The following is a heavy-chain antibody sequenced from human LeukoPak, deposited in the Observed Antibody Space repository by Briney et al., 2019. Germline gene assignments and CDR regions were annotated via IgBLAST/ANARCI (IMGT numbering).Heavy chain of an antibody. CDR3: ARTTVNTYYYYYMDV. D-gene: IGHD4-17*01. CDR2: INHSGRT. J-gene: IGHJ6*03. Sequence: SETLSLTCAVDGGSFSGYYWSWIRQSPGKGLEWIGEINHSGRTNYNPSLKSRVTISVDTSKNQFSLKLSSVTAADTAVYYCARTTVNTYYYYYMDVWGKGTTVTVSS. CDR1: GGSFSGYY. V-gene: IGHV4-34*01.